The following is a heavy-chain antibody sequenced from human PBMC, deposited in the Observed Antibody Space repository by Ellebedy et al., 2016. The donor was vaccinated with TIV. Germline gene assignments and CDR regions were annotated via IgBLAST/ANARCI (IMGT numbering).Heavy chain of an antibody. D-gene: IGHD4-23*01. J-gene: IGHJ4*02. V-gene: IGHV4-59*01. CDR1: GGSFSGYY. CDR3: ARAGYGGPKDFDY. CDR2: IYYSGST. Sequence: SETLSLXXAVYGGSFSGYYWSWIRQPPGKGLEWIGYIYYSGSTNYNPSLKSRVTISVDTSKNQFSLKLSSVTAADTAVYYCARAGYGGPKDFDYWGQGTLVTVSS.